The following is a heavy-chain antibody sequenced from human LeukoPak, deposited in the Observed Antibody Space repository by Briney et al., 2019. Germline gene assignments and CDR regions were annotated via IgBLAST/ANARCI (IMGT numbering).Heavy chain of an antibody. D-gene: IGHD1-26*01. CDR1: GFTVSGNY. J-gene: IGHJ4*02. CDR3: ASSIVGATGLDY. CDR2: IYSDGSGGST. V-gene: IGHV3-66*01. Sequence: GGSLRLSCAASGFTVSGNYLTWVRQAPGKGLEWVSLIYSDGSGGSTYYADSVKGRFTISRDNSKNTLYLQMNSLRAEDTAVYYCASSIVGATGLDYWGQGTLVTVSS.